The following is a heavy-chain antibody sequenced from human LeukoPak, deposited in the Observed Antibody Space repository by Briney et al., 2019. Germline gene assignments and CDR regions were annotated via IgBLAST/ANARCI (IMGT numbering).Heavy chain of an antibody. CDR2: IDPSDSYT. CDR3: ARLGRDFYAMDV. CDR1: GYSFTSYW. D-gene: IGHD1-26*01. Sequence: SGESLKISCKGSGYSFTSYWITWVRQMPGKGLEWMGRIDPSDSYTNYSPSFQGHVTISADKSISTAYLQWSSLKASDTAMYYCARLGRDFYAMDVWGQGTTVTVSS. V-gene: IGHV5-10-1*01. J-gene: IGHJ6*02.